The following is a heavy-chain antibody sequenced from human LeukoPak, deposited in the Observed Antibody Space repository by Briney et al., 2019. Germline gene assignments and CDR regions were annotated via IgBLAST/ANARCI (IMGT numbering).Heavy chain of an antibody. J-gene: IGHJ3*02. Sequence: GGSLRLSCVASGFTFSSYTMNWVRQAPGKGLEWVSSISSSSSYIYYADSVKGRFTISRDNAKNSLDLQMNSLRAEDTAVYYCAGYVWGSYRYSGAFDIWGQGTMVTVSS. CDR1: GFTFSSYT. V-gene: IGHV3-21*01. D-gene: IGHD3-16*02. CDR3: AGYVWGSYRYSGAFDI. CDR2: ISSSSSYI.